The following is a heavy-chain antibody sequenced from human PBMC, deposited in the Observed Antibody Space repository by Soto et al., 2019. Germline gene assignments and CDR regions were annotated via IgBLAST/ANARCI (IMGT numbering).Heavy chain of an antibody. CDR2: ISYDGSNK. Sequence: QVQLVESGGGVVQPERSLRLSCAASGFTFSSYGMHWVRQAPGKGLEWVAVISYDGSNKYYADSVKGRFTISRDNSKNTLYLQMNSLRAEDTAVYYCAKEVVRGYYYGMDVWGQGTTVTVSS. CDR1: GFTFSSYG. J-gene: IGHJ6*02. V-gene: IGHV3-30*18. D-gene: IGHD2-15*01. CDR3: AKEVVRGYYYGMDV.